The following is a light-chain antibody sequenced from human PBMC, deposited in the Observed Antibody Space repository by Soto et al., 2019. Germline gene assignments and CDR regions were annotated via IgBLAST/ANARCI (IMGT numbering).Light chain of an antibody. CDR3: QQHNNWPPIN. Sequence: DIQMTQSPSTLSGSVGYRGTTTCRASQTISSWLAWYQQKPGKAPNPLIYDASSLKSVVPARFSGSGSGTEFTLTIRSLQSEDFAVYYCQQHNNWPPINFGQGKRLAIK. CDR1: QTISSW. J-gene: IGKJ5*01. V-gene: IGKV1-5*01. CDR2: DAS.